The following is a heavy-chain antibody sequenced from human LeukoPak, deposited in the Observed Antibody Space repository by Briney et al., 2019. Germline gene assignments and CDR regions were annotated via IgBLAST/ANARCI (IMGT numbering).Heavy chain of an antibody. CDR3: ARLYGSGSYYAPIT. CDR1: GGSISSYY. Sequence: SETLSLTCTVSGGSISSYYWGWIRQPPGKGLEWIGSIYYSGSTYYNPSLKSRVTISVDTSKNQFSLKLSSVTAADTAVYYCARLYGSGSYYAPITWGQGTLVTVSS. V-gene: IGHV4-39*01. D-gene: IGHD3-10*01. J-gene: IGHJ5*02. CDR2: IYYSGST.